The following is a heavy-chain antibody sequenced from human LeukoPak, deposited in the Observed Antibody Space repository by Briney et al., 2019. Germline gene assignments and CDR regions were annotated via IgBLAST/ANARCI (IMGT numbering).Heavy chain of an antibody. CDR2: ISSSSSII. Sequence: PRRSLRLSCAASVFTFTSYSVNSVREAPSQQLKGVSYISSSSSIIYYATSLTGRFTISRHDSKPTLSLPMNSLRAEDTAVYYCARHKGGSWGEKYYLDCWGQGTLVTVSS. CDR3: ARHKGGSWGEKYYLDC. CDR1: VFTFTSYS. V-gene: IGHV3-48*01. J-gene: IGHJ4*02. D-gene: IGHD6-13*01.